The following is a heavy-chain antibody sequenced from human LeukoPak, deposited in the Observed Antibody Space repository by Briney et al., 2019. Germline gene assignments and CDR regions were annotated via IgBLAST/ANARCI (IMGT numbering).Heavy chain of an antibody. CDR3: ARHYYDSSGYFYQDY. Sequence: PSEILSLTCTVSGGSSSGYYWSWIRQPPGKGLEWIGFISYSGSTDYNPSLKSRVTISVDTSKGQFSLNLTSVTAADTAVYYCARHYYDSSGYFYQDYWGQGTLVTVSS. CDR2: ISYSGST. V-gene: IGHV4-59*08. CDR1: GGSSSGYY. D-gene: IGHD3-22*01. J-gene: IGHJ4*02.